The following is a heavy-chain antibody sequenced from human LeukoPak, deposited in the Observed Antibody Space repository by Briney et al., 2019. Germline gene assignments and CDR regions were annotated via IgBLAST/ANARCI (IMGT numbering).Heavy chain of an antibody. CDR1: GGSISSGGYY. V-gene: IGHV4-31*03. J-gene: IGHJ5*02. Sequence: SQTLSLTCTVSGGSISSGGYYWSWIRQHPGKGLEWIGYIYYSGSTYYNPSLKSRVTISVDTSKNQFSLKLNSVTAADTAVYYCARYDIVATNWFDPWGQGTLVTVSS. D-gene: IGHD5-12*01. CDR2: IYYSGST. CDR3: ARYDIVATNWFDP.